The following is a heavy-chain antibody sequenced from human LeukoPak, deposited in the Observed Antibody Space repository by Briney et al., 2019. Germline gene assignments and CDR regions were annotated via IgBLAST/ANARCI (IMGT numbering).Heavy chain of an antibody. CDR1: GGTFSSYA. CDR2: IIPILGIA. J-gene: IGHJ4*02. CDR3: ARDQEYYYDSSGYYYTLDY. Sequence: ASVKLSCKASGGTFSSYAISWVRQAPGQGLEWMGRIIPILGIANYAQKFQGRVTITADKSTSTAYMELSSLRSEDTAVYYCARDQEYYYDSSGYYYTLDYWGQGTLVTVSS. D-gene: IGHD3-22*01. V-gene: IGHV1-69*04.